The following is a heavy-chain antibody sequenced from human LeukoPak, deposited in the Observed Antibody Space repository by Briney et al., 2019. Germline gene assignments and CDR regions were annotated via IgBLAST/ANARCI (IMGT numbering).Heavy chain of an antibody. Sequence: GGSLRLSCAASGFTFSSSAMSWVRQAPGKGLEWVSAISNNGGYTYYADSVQGRFTISRDNSKSTLCLQMNSLRAEDTAVYYCARDYCSSTSCYGKDAFDIWGQGTMVTVSS. J-gene: IGHJ3*02. D-gene: IGHD2-2*01. V-gene: IGHV3-23*01. CDR3: ARDYCSSTSCYGKDAFDI. CDR2: ISNNGGYT. CDR1: GFTFSSSA.